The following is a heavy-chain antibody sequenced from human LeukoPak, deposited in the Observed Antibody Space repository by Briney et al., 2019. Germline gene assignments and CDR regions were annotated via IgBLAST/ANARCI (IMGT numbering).Heavy chain of an antibody. D-gene: IGHD4-23*01. Sequence: GGSLRLSCSGSGFTFTKAWMSGVRQAPGKGLEWVGRIKSKTDGGTTDYAAPVKGRFTISKDDSKNTLFLQMNSLKTEDTAVYYWTTVLGNSYHDYWGQGTLVTVSS. CDR3: TTVLGNSYHDY. V-gene: IGHV3-15*01. J-gene: IGHJ4*02. CDR1: GFTFTKAW. CDR2: IKSKTDGGTT.